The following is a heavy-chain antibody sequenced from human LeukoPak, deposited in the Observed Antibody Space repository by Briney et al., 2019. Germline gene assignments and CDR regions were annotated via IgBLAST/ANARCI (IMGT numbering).Heavy chain of an antibody. CDR2: INHSGST. D-gene: IGHD4-17*01. J-gene: IGHJ5*02. Sequence: SETLSLTCAVYGGSFSDYYWSWIRQPPGKGLEWIGEINHSGSTNYNPSLKSRVTISVDTSKNQFSLKLSSVTAADTAVYCCARGYYGDYRWFDPWGQGTLVTVPS. CDR1: GGSFSDYY. CDR3: ARGYYGDYRWFDP. V-gene: IGHV4-34*01.